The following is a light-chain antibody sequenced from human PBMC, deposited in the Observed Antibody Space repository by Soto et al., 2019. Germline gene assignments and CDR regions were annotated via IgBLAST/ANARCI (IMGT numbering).Light chain of an antibody. CDR1: SSDVGAYNY. CDR3: SSYTTNNLYV. CDR2: EIT. J-gene: IGLJ1*01. V-gene: IGLV2-14*01. Sequence: QSALTQPASVSGSPGQSITISCTGTSSDVGAYNYVSWYQQDPGKAPKLMIYEITNRPSGVSNRFSGSKSGNTASLTISGLQAEDEADYYCSSYTTNNLYVVGSGTKLTVL.